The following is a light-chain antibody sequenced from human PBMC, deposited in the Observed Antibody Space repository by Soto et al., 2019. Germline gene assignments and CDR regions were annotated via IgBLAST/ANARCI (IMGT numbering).Light chain of an antibody. CDR2: ENN. J-gene: IGLJ3*02. Sequence: QSVLTQPPSVSAAPGQTVTISCSGSASNIGNNYVSWYQQLPGAAPKLLIYENNKGPSGIPDRFSGSKSGTSATLGITALQTGDEADYYCGTWDTSLSAWVFGGGTKLPS. CDR3: GTWDTSLSAWV. CDR1: ASNIGNNY. V-gene: IGLV1-51*02.